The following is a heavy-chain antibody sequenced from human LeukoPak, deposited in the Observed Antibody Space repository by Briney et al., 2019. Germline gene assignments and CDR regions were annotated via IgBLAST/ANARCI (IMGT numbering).Heavy chain of an antibody. V-gene: IGHV1-24*01. J-gene: IGHJ4*02. Sequence: ASVKVSCKVSGYTLTELSMHWVRQAPGKGLEWMGGFDPEDGETIYAQKFQGRVTMTEDTSTDTAYMELSSLRSEDTAVYYCATEPKYHYGSGSYWVDYWGQGTLVTVSS. D-gene: IGHD3-10*01. CDR2: FDPEDGET. CDR3: ATEPKYHYGSGSYWVDY. CDR1: GYTLTELS.